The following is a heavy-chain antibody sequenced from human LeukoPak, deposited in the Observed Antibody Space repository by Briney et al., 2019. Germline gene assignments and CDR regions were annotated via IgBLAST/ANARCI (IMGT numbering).Heavy chain of an antibody. J-gene: IGHJ4*02. Sequence: ASVKVSCKASGYTFTSYDINWVRQATGQGLEWMGGIIPIFGTANYAQKFQGRVTITTDESTSTAYMELSSLRSEDTAVYYCARSPEYYFDYWGQGTLVTVSS. CDR2: IIPIFGTA. CDR3: ARSPEYYFDY. V-gene: IGHV1-69*05. CDR1: GYTFTSYD.